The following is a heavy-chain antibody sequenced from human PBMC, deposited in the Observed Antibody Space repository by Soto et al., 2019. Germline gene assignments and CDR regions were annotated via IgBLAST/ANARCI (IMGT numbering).Heavy chain of an antibody. V-gene: IGHV3-11*01. CDR1: GFTFSDYY. Sequence: QVQLVESGGGLVKPGGSLRLSCAASGFTFSDYYMSWIRQAPGKGLEWVSYISSSGSTIYYADSVKGRFTISRDNAKNSLHLQMNSLRAEDTAVYYCARVPSEGGDYGVYYYYYYMDVWGKGTTVTVSS. J-gene: IGHJ6*03. CDR2: ISSSGSTI. CDR3: ARVPSEGGDYGVYYYYYYMDV. D-gene: IGHD4-17*01.